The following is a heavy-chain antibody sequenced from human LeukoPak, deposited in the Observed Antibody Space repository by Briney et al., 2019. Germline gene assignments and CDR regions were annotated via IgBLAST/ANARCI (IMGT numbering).Heavy chain of an antibody. D-gene: IGHD2-2*01. CDR3: ARRVDCSSTSCYLPRYDY. CDR1: GGSFSGCY. CDR2: INHSGST. Sequence: SETLSLTCAVYGGSFSGCYWSWIRQPPGKGLEWIGEINHSGSTNYNPSLKSRVTISVDTSKNQFSLKLSSVTAADTAVYYCARRVDCSSTSCYLPRYDYWGQGTLVTVSS. J-gene: IGHJ4*02. V-gene: IGHV4-34*01.